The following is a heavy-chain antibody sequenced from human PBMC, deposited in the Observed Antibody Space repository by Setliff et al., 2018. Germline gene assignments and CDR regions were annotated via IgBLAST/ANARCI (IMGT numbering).Heavy chain of an antibody. CDR3: STELGE. CDR2: INQYGTEK. J-gene: IGHJ4*02. V-gene: IGHV3-7*01. D-gene: IGHD3-16*01. Sequence: GGSLRLSCVGSGFTFSSHWLDWVSQAPVKGLEWVANINQYGTEKYYVDSVKGRFSVSRDNAKSSLYLQVNSLRVEDTGVYYCSTELGEWGQGTLVTVSS. CDR1: GFTFSSHW.